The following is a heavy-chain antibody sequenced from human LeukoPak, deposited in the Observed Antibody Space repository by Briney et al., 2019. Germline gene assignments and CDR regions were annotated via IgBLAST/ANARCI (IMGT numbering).Heavy chain of an antibody. CDR2: MSNDGSIK. D-gene: IGHD3-3*01. V-gene: IGHV3-30-3*01. CDR1: GFTFSGYT. CDR3: ARELTIFGVVIQRYDTFDI. J-gene: IGHJ3*02. Sequence: LRLSCAASGFTFSGYTIHWVRQAPGKGLEWVAVMSNDGSIKKYANSVKGRFTISRDNSKNTLYLQMDSLRAEDTAVYYCARELTIFGVVIQRYDTFDIWGQGTMVTVSS.